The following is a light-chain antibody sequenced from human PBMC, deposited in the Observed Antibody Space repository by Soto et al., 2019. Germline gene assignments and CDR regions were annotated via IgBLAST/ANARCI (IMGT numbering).Light chain of an antibody. V-gene: IGKV1-39*01. CDR1: QSISSY. CDR3: QQSYSTPRT. Sequence: DIQMTQSPSSLSASLGARVTITCRARQSISSYVNWYQQKPGKAPKLLIYAASSLQTGVPSRFSGSGSGTDFTLTISSLQPEDFATYYCQQSYSTPRTFGQGTKVEIK. J-gene: IGKJ1*01. CDR2: AAS.